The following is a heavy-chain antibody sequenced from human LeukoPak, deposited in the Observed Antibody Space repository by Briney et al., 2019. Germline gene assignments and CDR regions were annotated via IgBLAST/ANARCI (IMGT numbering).Heavy chain of an antibody. J-gene: IGHJ4*02. CDR1: GFSLSTTGMC. V-gene: IGHV2-70*11. Sequence: GSGPALVTPTQTLTLTCTFSGFSLSTTGMCVNWVRQPPGKALEWLARIDWDDDKYYSTSLKTRLTISKDTSKNQVVLTMTNMDPVDTATYYCARRGATGTTLDYWGQGTLVTVSS. D-gene: IGHD1-1*01. CDR3: ARRGATGTTLDY. CDR2: IDWDDDK.